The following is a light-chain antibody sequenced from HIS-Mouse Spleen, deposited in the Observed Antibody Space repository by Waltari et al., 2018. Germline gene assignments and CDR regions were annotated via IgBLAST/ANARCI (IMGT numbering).Light chain of an antibody. V-gene: IGLV3-10*01. J-gene: IGLJ2*01. Sequence: SYELTQPPSVSVSPGQTARITCPGDPLPKKYAYWSQQKSGQAPVLVIYEDSKRPSGIPQRFSGSSSGTMATLTISGAQVEDEADYYCYSTDSSGNHRVFGGGTKLTVL. CDR2: EDS. CDR1: PLPKKY. CDR3: YSTDSSGNHRV.